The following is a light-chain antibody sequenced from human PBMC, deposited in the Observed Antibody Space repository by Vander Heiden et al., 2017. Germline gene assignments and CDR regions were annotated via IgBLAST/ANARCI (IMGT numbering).Light chain of an antibody. V-gene: IGKV1-39*01. Sequence: DIQMTQSPSSLSASVGDRVTITCRASQSISSYLNWYQQKPGKAPKLLIYAASSLQSGVPSRFSDSGSGTDFTLTISSLQPEDFATYYCQQSDSTVWTFGQGTKVEIK. CDR3: QQSDSTVWT. J-gene: IGKJ1*01. CDR1: QSISSY. CDR2: AAS.